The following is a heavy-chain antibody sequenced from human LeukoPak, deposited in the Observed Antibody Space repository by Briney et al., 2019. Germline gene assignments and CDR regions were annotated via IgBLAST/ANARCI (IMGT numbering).Heavy chain of an antibody. Sequence: PGGSLRLSCAASGFTFSSYWMSWVRQAPGKGLEWVANIKQDGSEKYYVDSVKGRFTISRDNAKNSLYLQMNSLRAEDTAVYYCARDLLAAAGKKDYYYHYGMDVWGQGTTVTVSS. V-gene: IGHV3-7*01. CDR2: IKQDGSEK. CDR3: ARDLLAAAGKKDYYYHYGMDV. D-gene: IGHD6-13*01. J-gene: IGHJ6*02. CDR1: GFTFSSYW.